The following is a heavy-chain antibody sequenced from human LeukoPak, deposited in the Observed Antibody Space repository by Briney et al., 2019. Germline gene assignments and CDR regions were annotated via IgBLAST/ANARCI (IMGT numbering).Heavy chain of an antibody. CDR3: VKGRYCSSSSCDYGWFEP. Sequence: PGRSLRLSCAASGFISSSYAMHWVRQAPGKGLEWVSTTSAGGSSTYYADSVKGRFTISRDNSKNTFYLQTNSLRAEDTAAYYCVKGRYCSSSSCDYGWFEPWGQGTLVTVSS. J-gene: IGHJ5*02. CDR1: GFISSSYA. CDR2: TSAGGSST. D-gene: IGHD2-2*01. V-gene: IGHV3-23*01.